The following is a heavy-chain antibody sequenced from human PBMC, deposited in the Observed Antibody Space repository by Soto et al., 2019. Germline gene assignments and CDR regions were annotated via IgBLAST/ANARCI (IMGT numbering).Heavy chain of an antibody. J-gene: IGHJ4*02. V-gene: IGHV4-31*03. CDR2: IYYSGST. Sequence: SETLSLTCTVSGGSISSGGYYWSWIRQHPGKGLEWIGYIYYSGSTYYNPSLKSRVTISVDTSKNQFSLKLSSVTAADTAVYYCARWGWLRLGFDYWGQGTLVTVS. CDR3: ARWGWLRLGFDY. CDR1: GGSISSGGYY. D-gene: IGHD5-12*01.